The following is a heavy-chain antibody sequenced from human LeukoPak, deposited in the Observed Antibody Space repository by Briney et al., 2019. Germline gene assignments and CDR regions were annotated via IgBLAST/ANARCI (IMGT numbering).Heavy chain of an antibody. CDR1: GFTFSSYA. Sequence: PGGSLRLSCAASGFTFSSYAMSWVRQAPGKGLEWVSAISGSGGSTYYADSVKGRFTISRDNSKNTLYLQMNSLRAEDTAVYYCAKSGYSSLGMADNWFDPWGQGTLVTVSS. CDR2: ISGSGGST. V-gene: IGHV3-23*01. D-gene: IGHD6-6*01. J-gene: IGHJ5*02. CDR3: AKSGYSSLGMADNWFDP.